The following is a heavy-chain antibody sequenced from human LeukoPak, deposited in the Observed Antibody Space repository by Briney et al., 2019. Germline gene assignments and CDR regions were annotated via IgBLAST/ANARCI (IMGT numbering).Heavy chain of an antibody. Sequence: ASVKVSCKASGYTFTSYDINWVRQATGQGLEWMGWMNPNSGNTGYAQKFQGRVTMTRNTSISTAYMELSSLRSEDTAVYYCARLYSSSWYEVKYYYGMDVWGQGTTVTVSS. J-gene: IGHJ6*02. V-gene: IGHV1-8*01. CDR3: ARLYSSSWYEVKYYYGMDV. D-gene: IGHD6-13*01. CDR1: GYTFTSYD. CDR2: MNPNSGNT.